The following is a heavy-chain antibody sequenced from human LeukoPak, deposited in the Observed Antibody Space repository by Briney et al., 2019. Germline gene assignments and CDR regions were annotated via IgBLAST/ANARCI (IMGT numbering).Heavy chain of an antibody. D-gene: IGHD3-16*01. CDR1: GGSISSSSYS. CDR2: IYYSGST. V-gene: IGHV4-39*01. CDR3: ARTPAGGLNFDY. J-gene: IGHJ4*02. Sequence: SETLSLTCTVSGGSISSSSYSWGWIRQPPGKGLEWIGSIYYSGSTYYNPSLKSRVTISVDTSKNQFSLKLSSVTAADTAVYYCARTPAGGLNFDYWGQGTLVTVSS.